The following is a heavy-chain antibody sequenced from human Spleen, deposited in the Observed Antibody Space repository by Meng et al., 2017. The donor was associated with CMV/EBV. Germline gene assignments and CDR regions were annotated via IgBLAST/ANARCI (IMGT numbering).Heavy chain of an antibody. Sequence: LSLTCAVSGFTFSSYWMSWVRQAPGKGLEWVANIDEDGGEEYYVDSVKGRFTISRDNAKSSPYLQMHSLRAEDTAVYYCARRDCYGITCYWDYYGMDVWGQGTTVTVSS. CDR3: ARRDCYGITCYWDYYGMDV. CDR1: GFTFSSYW. V-gene: IGHV3-7*01. J-gene: IGHJ6*02. CDR2: IDEDGGEE. D-gene: IGHD2-21*01.